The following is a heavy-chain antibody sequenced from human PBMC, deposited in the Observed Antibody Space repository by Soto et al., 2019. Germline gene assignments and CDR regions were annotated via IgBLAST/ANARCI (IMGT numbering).Heavy chain of an antibody. Sequence: KTXETLSLPCTVAGCSTSSDTSWSWIRQPPVKGLEWIGHIYYSGNTDYNPSLRSRLAISIDTSKNQFSLKLSSVTAADTAVYFCAREGGESSDGLYYFDYWGQGSLVTVSS. CDR2: IYYSGNT. CDR1: GCSTSSDTS. J-gene: IGHJ4*02. CDR3: AREGGESSDGLYYFDY. D-gene: IGHD3-16*01. V-gene: IGHV4-30-4*01.